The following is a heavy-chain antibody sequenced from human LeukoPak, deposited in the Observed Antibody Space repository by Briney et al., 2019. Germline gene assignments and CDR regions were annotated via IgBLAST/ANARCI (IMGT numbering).Heavy chain of an antibody. CDR1: GFTFSNYD. J-gene: IGHJ3*02. D-gene: IGHD2-2*01. Sequence: GGSLRLSCAASGFTFSNYDMHWVRQAPGKGLEWVAVITYDAINKYYADSVKGRFTISRENSKNTLSLQMNSLRTEDTAVYYCAKSEDDAWSDAFDIWGQGTMVTVSS. CDR2: ITYDAINK. CDR3: AKSEDDAWSDAFDI. V-gene: IGHV3-30*18.